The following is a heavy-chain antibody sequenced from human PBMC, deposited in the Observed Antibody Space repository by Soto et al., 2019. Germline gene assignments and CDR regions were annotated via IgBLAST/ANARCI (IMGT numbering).Heavy chain of an antibody. V-gene: IGHV3-48*03. CDR3: ARDHGRASGAY. CDR2: ISSSGSTI. J-gene: IGHJ4*02. D-gene: IGHD7-27*01. CDR1: VFTFSSYE. Sequence: EVQLVESGGGLVQPGGSLRLSCAASVFTFSSYEMNGVRQAPGKGLEGVSYISSSGSTIYYADSVKGRFTISSNNAKNSLYLQLNSLRAEDTAVYYCARDHGRASGAYWGQGTLVTVSS.